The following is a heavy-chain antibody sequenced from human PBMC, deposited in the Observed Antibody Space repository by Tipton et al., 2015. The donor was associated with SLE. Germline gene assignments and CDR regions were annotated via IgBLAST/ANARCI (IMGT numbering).Heavy chain of an antibody. CDR3: VRARQWLVGDY. J-gene: IGHJ4*02. D-gene: IGHD6-19*01. CDR1: GGSFSGYY. V-gene: IGHV4-34*01. Sequence: TLSLTCAVYGGSFSGYYWSWIRQPPGKGLEWIGEINHSGNTNYNPSLKSRVTMSVDTSKTHFSLTLSSVTAADTAVYYCVRARQWLVGDYWGQGNLVAVSS. CDR2: INHSGNT.